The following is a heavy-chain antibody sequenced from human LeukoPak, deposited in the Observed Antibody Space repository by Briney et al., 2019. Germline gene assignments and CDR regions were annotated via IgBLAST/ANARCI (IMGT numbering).Heavy chain of an antibody. V-gene: IGHV4-34*01. J-gene: IGHJ5*02. CDR3: ARGRRITMIVANWFDP. CDR2: INHSGST. Sequence: SETLSLTCTVSGGSISSYYWSWIRQPPGKGLEWIGEINHSGSTNYNPSLKSRVTISVDTSKNQFSLKLSSVTAADTAVYYCARGRRITMIVANWFDPWGQGTLVTVSS. D-gene: IGHD3-22*01. CDR1: GGSISSYY.